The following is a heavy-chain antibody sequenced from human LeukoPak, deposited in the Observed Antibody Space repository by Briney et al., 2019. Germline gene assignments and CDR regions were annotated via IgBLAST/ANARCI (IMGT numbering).Heavy chain of an antibody. CDR2: IYSSGSA. V-gene: IGHV4-39*01. CDR3: AILRTASSFDF. J-gene: IGHJ4*02. Sequence: SETLSLTCTVSGGSINSNNYYWGWIRQPPGKGLEWIGSIYSSGSAYYNPSLKSRVTISVDTSKNQFSLQLNSVTPEDTAIYYCAILRTASSFDFWGQGTLVTVSS. CDR1: GGSINSNNYY. D-gene: IGHD1-1*01.